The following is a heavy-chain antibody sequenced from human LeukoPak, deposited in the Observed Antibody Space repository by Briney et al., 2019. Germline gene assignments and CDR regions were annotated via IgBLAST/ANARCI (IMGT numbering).Heavy chain of an antibody. CDR3: AREEVRGVVGY. J-gene: IGHJ4*02. V-gene: IGHV3-23*01. D-gene: IGHD3-10*01. Sequence: GGSLRLSCAASGFTFSSYAMSWVRQAPGKGLEWVSAISGSGGSTYYADSVKGRFTISRDNAKNSLYLQMNSLRAEDTAVYYCAREEVRGVVGYWGQGTLVTVSS. CDR1: GFTFSSYA. CDR2: ISGSGGST.